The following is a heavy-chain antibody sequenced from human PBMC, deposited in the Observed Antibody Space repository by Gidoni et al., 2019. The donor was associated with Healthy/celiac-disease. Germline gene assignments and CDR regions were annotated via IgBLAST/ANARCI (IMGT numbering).Heavy chain of an antibody. Sequence: QVQLVESGGGVVQPGRSLRLSCAASGFPFSSSGLHWVRQAPGKGLEWVAVISYDGSNKYYADSVKGRFTISRDNSKNTLYLQMNSLRAEDTAVYYCAKVQRTYSSGWSGDYFDYWGQGTLVTVSS. CDR1: GFPFSSSG. J-gene: IGHJ4*02. CDR3: AKVQRTYSSGWSGDYFDY. CDR2: ISYDGSNK. D-gene: IGHD6-19*01. V-gene: IGHV3-30*18.